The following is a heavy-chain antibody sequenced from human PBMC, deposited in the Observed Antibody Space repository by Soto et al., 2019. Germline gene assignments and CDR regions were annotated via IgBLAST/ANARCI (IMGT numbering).Heavy chain of an antibody. Sequence: GASVTVCCKASGYTFTSYGMSWVRQAPGQGLEWMGWISAYNGNTNYAQKFQGWVTMTRDTSISTAYMELSRLRSDDTAVYYCATIAAAGRRSYYYGMDVWGQGTTVTVSS. CDR3: ATIAAAGRRSYYYGMDV. CDR2: ISAYNGNT. J-gene: IGHJ6*02. D-gene: IGHD6-13*01. CDR1: GYTFTSYG. V-gene: IGHV1-18*01.